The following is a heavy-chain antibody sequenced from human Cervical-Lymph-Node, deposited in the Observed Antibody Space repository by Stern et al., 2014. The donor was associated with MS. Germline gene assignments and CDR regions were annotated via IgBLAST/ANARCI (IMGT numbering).Heavy chain of an antibody. J-gene: IGHJ4*02. CDR3: ARVLSLATSDS. CDR1: GYTFNSYY. Sequence: QVQLVESGAAMRKPGASVKISCEASGYTFNSYYIHWVRQPPGQGLEWVALFNPRGSRTTYAQRFQGRVTVTGDTSTSTVYMELTGLKSEDTAVYYCARVLSLATSDSWGQGTLVVVSS. V-gene: IGHV1-46*02. CDR2: FNPRGSRT. D-gene: IGHD1-1*01.